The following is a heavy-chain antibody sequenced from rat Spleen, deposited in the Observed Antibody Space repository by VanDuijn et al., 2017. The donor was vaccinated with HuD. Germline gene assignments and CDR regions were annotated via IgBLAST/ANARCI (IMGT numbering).Heavy chain of an antibody. V-gene: IGHV5-25*01. D-gene: IGHD1-4*01. CDR2: ISPTGDNS. Sequence: EVQLVESGGGLVQPGRSLKLSCAASGFTFSNYYMAWVRQAPTKGLEWVASISPTGDNSYYRDSVKGRFTISRNDAESTLYLQMDSLRSEDTATYYCTRPYLDYPGPHYFDYWGQGVMVTVSS. J-gene: IGHJ2*01. CDR3: TRPYLDYPGPHYFDY. CDR1: GFTFSNYY.